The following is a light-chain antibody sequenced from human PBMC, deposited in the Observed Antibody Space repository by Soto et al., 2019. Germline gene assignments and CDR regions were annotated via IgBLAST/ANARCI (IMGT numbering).Light chain of an antibody. CDR3: QQYGSSPLIS. CDR1: PPVSITY. Sequence: VLPQSPGTMSLSPGASSALSCRARPPVSITYLTWYQQKPGQAPRLLIFGASKRATGVPDRFSGSGSGRDFTLTISGLEPEDFAVYYCQQYGSSPLISFGQGTRLEIK. J-gene: IGKJ5*01. CDR2: GAS. V-gene: IGKV3-20*01.